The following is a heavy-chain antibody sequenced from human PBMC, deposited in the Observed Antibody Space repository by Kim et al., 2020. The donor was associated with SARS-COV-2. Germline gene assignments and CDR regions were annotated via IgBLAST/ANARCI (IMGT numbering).Heavy chain of an antibody. D-gene: IGHD6-13*01. J-gene: IGHJ4*02. CDR3: ARAGYSSIWYYFDY. V-gene: IGHV3-30*01. Sequence: AQSGEAPLPISRENSKNPLYLQMNSLRPEDTAIFYCARAGYSSIWYYFDYWGQGTLVTVSS.